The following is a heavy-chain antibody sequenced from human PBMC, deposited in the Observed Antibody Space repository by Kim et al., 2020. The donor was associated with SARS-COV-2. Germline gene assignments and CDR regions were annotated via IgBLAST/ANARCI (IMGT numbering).Heavy chain of an antibody. V-gene: IGHV4-34*01. CDR3: ARGRYYGSGSYKTKGRRANFDY. J-gene: IGHJ4*02. D-gene: IGHD3-10*01. Sequence: SETLSLTCAVYGGSFSGYYWSWIRQPPGKGLEWIGEINHSGSTNYNPSLKSRVTISVDTSKNQFSLKLSSVTAADTAVYYCARGRYYGSGSYKTKGRRANFDYWGQGTLVTVSS. CDR1: GGSFSGYY. CDR2: INHSGST.